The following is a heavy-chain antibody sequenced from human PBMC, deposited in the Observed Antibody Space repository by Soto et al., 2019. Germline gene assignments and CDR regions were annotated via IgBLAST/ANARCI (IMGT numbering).Heavy chain of an antibody. D-gene: IGHD7-27*01. Sequence: LVESGGALVKPGGSLRLSCAASGFIFRDWFMSWIRQAPGKGLEWISYISKDSGRATRYADSVKGRFTISRDNAKXSXXXXXXXXXXXDTXXXXCAXXNWANPDSWGQGTLVTVSS. CDR3: AXXNWANPDS. CDR2: ISKDSGRAT. J-gene: IGHJ4*02. V-gene: IGHV3-11*01. CDR1: GFIFRDWF.